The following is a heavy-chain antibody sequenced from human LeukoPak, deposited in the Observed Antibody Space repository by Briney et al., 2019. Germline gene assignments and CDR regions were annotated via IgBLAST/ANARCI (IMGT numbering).Heavy chain of an antibody. Sequence: SETLSLTCAVSGYSISSGHYWGWIRQPPGKGLEWIGSIDHSGTTYYNPSLKSRVSISVDMSKNQFSLNLSSVTAADTAVYYCARAIVPGHFDYWGQGTLVTVSS. J-gene: IGHJ4*02. CDR2: IDHSGTT. V-gene: IGHV4-38-2*01. CDR3: ARAIVPGHFDY. D-gene: IGHD3-16*02. CDR1: GYSISSGHY.